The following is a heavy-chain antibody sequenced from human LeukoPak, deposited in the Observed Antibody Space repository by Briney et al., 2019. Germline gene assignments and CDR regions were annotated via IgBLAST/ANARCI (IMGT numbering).Heavy chain of an antibody. CDR3: TSPFNGGYALDY. V-gene: IGHV3-73*01. CDR2: IRSKANSYAT. Sequence: GGSLRLSCAASGFTFSGSAMHWVRQASGKGLEWVGRIRSKANSYATAYAALVKGRFTISRDDSKNTAYLQMNSLKTEDTAVYYCTSPFNGGYALDYWGQGTLVTVSS. D-gene: IGHD5-12*01. CDR1: GFTFSGSA. J-gene: IGHJ4*02.